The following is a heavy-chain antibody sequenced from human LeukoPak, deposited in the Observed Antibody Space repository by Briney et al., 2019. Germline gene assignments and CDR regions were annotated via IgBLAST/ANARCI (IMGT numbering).Heavy chain of an antibody. J-gene: IGHJ4*02. D-gene: IGHD2-2*01. Sequence: PGGSLRLSCAASGFTFSTYAMTWVRQAPGKGLEWVSLISGTGGSTYYADSVKGRFTISRDNSNNTLFLQMNSLRPEDTAVYYCARDIVVVPATFDYWGQGTLVSVSS. CDR2: ISGTGGST. CDR1: GFTFSTYA. V-gene: IGHV3-23*01. CDR3: ARDIVVVPATFDY.